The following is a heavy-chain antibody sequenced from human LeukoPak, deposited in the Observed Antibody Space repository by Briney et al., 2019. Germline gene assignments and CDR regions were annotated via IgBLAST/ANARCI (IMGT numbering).Heavy chain of an antibody. Sequence: TGGSLRLSCAASGFTFSIYWMHWVRQAPGKGLVWVSRINSDGSSISYADSVKGRFTISRDNAKNTLYLQMNSLRAEDTAVYYCARVKYSSSSYYFDYWGQGTLVTVSS. CDR3: ARVKYSSSSYYFDY. D-gene: IGHD6-6*01. V-gene: IGHV3-74*01. CDR1: GFTFSIYW. J-gene: IGHJ4*02. CDR2: INSDGSSI.